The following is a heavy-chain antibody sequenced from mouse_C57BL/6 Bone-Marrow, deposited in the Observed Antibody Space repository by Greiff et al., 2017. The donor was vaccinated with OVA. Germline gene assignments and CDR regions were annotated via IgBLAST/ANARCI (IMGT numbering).Heavy chain of an antibody. CDR2: IHPNSGST. J-gene: IGHJ1*03. CDR1: GYTFTSYW. Sequence: QVQLKQSGAELVKPGASVKLSCKASGYTFTSYWMHWVKQRPGQGLEWIGMIHPNSGSTNYNEKFKSKATLTVDKSSSTAYMQLSSLTSEDSAVYYCVYYYGSSYDWYFDVWGTGTTVTVSS. D-gene: IGHD1-1*01. V-gene: IGHV1-64*01. CDR3: VYYYGSSYDWYFDV.